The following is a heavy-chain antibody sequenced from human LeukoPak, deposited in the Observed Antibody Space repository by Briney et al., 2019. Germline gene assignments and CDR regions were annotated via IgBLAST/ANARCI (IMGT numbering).Heavy chain of an antibody. CDR1: GDSISSGEYH. J-gene: IGHJ4*02. V-gene: IGHV4-30-2*01. Sequence: PSETLSLTCTISGDSISSGEYHWTWIRQPPGKGLEWIGYIYYDGSTYYNPSLKSRLTLSLGRSKNQFSLRLTSVTAADTAVYYCARGEYSSSWMVYWGQGTLVTVSS. D-gene: IGHD6-13*01. CDR2: IYYDGST. CDR3: ARGEYSSSWMVY.